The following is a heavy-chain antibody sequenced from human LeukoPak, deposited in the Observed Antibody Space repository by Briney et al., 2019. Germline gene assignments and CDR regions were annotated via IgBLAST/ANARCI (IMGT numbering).Heavy chain of an antibody. CDR3: TTDPRNGYYFDY. V-gene: IGHV3-15*01. CDR2: IKTKTDVNPT. CDR1: GFTFSNAW. D-gene: IGHD1-1*01. Sequence: SGGSLTLSCAASGFTFSNAWMSWVRQAPGRGLEWIGRIKTKTDVNPTKYAAAMKSRFTISRDDSTDMLYLQLNSLKTEDTAIYYCTTDPRNGYYFDYWGQGTLVTVSS. J-gene: IGHJ4*02.